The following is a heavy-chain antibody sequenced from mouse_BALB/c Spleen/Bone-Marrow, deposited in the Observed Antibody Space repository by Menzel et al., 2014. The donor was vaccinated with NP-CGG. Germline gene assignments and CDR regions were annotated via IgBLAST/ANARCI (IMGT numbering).Heavy chain of an antibody. CDR3: ARWEYYAMDY. D-gene: IGHD4-1*01. V-gene: IGHV14-3*02. CDR1: GFNIKDTY. J-gene: IGHJ4*01. CDR2: IDPANGNT. Sequence: VQLQQSGAELVKPGASVKLSCTASGFNIKDTYMHWVKQRPEQGLEWIGRIDPANGNTKYDPKFQGKATITADTSSNTAYLQDSSLTSEDTAVYYCARWEYYAMDYWGQGTSVTVSS.